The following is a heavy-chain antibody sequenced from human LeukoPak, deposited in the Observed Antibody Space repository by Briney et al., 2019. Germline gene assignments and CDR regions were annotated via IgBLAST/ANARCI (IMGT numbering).Heavy chain of an antibody. CDR3: ARGGGLDV. CDR2: IKEDGSEK. Sequence: GGSLRLSCAASGFTFSSSWMSWVRQAPGKGLEWVANIKEDGSEKNYVDSVKGRFTISRDNAKSSLYLQVNSLRAEDTAVYFCARGGGLDVWGQGATVTVSS. V-gene: IGHV3-7*03. J-gene: IGHJ6*02. D-gene: IGHD3-16*01. CDR1: GFTFSSSW.